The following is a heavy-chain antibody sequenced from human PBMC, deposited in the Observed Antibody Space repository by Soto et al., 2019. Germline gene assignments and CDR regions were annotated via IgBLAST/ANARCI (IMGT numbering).Heavy chain of an antibody. CDR2: IFYSGST. V-gene: IGHV4-39*01. J-gene: IGHJ6*02. CDR1: GGSIRGSSYY. Sequence: SETLSLTCTVSGGSIRGSSYYWGWIRQPPGKGLEWIGAIFYSGSTHYNPSLRSRVTISVDTSKNQFSMKLSSVTAADKAVYYCARRTRVWSGDLGYDYYYGMDVWGQGTTVT. CDR3: ARRTRVWSGDLGYDYYYGMDV. D-gene: IGHD3-10*01.